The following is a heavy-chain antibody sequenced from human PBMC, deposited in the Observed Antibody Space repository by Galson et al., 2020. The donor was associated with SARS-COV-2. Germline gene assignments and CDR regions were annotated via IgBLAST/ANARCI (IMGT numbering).Heavy chain of an antibody. CDR1: GGSISSSSYY. CDR3: ARHPQLNNSYGRRIYFYYYYGMDV. CDR2: IYYSGST. J-gene: IGHJ6*02. D-gene: IGHD5-18*01. Sequence: PSETLSLTCTVSGGSISSSSYYWGWIRQPPGKGLEWIGSIYYSGSTYYNPSLKSRVTISVDTSKNQFSLKLSSVTAADTAVYYCARHPQLNNSYGRRIYFYYYYGMDVWGQGTTVTVSS. V-gene: IGHV4-39*01.